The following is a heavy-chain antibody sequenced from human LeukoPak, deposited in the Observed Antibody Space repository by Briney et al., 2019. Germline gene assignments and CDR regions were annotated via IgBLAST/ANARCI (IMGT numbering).Heavy chain of an antibody. CDR1: GYTFISYG. CDR2: ISAYNGNT. Sequence: ASVKVSCKASGYTFISYGISWVRQAPGQGLEWMGWISAYNGNTSYAQKLQGRVTMTTDTSTSTAYMELRSLRSDDTAVYYCARDPRTGIVGATKDYWGQGTLVTVTS. V-gene: IGHV1-18*01. CDR3: ARDPRTGIVGATKDY. D-gene: IGHD1-26*01. J-gene: IGHJ4*02.